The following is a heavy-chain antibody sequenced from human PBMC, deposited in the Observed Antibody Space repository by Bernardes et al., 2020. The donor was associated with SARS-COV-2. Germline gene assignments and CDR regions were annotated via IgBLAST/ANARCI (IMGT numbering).Heavy chain of an antibody. CDR1: GFTFSSYW. CDR3: ARDSYGSGRNIYYYYGMDV. CDR2: IKQDGSEK. J-gene: IGHJ6*02. V-gene: IGHV3-7*01. Sequence: GGSLRLSCAASGFTFSSYWMSWVRQAPGKGLEWVANIKQDGSEKYYVDSVKGRFTISRDNAKNSLYLQMNSLRAEDTAVYYCARDSYGSGRNIYYYYGMDVWGQGTTVTVSS. D-gene: IGHD3-10*01.